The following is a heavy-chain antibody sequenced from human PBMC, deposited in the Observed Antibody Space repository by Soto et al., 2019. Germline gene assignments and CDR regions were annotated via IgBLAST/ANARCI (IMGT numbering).Heavy chain of an antibody. D-gene: IGHD1-1*01. CDR2: IYYSGST. CDR3: AREETGNDALDI. Sequence: SETLSLTCTVSGGSISSGDYYWSWIRQPPGKGLEWIGYIYYSGSTYYNPSLKSRVTISVDTSKNQFSLNLRSVTDADTAIYYCAREETGNDALDIWGQGTLVTVSS. CDR1: GGSISSGDYY. J-gene: IGHJ3*02. V-gene: IGHV4-30-4*01.